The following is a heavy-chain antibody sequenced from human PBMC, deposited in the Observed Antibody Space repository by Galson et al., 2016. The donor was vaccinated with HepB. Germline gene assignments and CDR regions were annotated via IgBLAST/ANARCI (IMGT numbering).Heavy chain of an antibody. CDR3: TAAGYSGSRFWYNGFDI. CDR2: IKSNSDGGTT. Sequence: SLRLSCAASGLSFTNAWMSWVRQAPGKGLEWLGRIKSNSDGGTTDYIAPVKCRFTISKDDSKSTVLLQMNSIETEDAGVYYCTAAGYSGSRFWYNGFDIWGQGTTVTVSS. V-gene: IGHV3-15*01. J-gene: IGHJ6*01. D-gene: IGHD6-13*01. CDR1: GLSFTNAW.